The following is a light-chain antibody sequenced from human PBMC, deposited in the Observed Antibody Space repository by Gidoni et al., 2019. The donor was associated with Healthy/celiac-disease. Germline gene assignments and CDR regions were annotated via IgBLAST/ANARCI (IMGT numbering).Light chain of an antibody. V-gene: IGKV3-20*01. Sequence: EIVLTPSPGTLSLSPGERATLSCRASQSVSSSYLAWYQQKPGQAPRLLLYGASSRATGIPDRFSGSGSGTDFSLTISRLEPEDFAVYYCQQYGSSPRITFGPGTKVEIK. CDR1: QSVSSSY. J-gene: IGKJ3*01. CDR2: GAS. CDR3: QQYGSSPRIT.